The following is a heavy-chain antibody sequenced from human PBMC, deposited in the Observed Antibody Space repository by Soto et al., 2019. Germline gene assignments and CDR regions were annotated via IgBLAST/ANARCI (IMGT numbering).Heavy chain of an antibody. V-gene: IGHV3-23*01. Sequence: EVQLLESGGGLVQPGVSLRLSCGASGFTFSSYDMSWVRQAPGKGLEWVXAIXGGGGSTYYADSVKGRFTISRSNSKNMLSLXXXXXXXXXXXXXXXXXXXXXXXXXXXXXPYYFDYWGQRTLVTVSS. J-gene: IGHJ4*02. CDR1: GFTFSSYD. CDR2: IXGGGGST. CDR3: XXXXXXXXXXXXXXPYYFDY.